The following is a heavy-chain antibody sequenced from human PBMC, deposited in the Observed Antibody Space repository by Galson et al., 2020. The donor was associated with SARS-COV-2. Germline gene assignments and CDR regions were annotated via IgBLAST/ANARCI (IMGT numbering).Heavy chain of an antibody. Sequence: SETLSLTCTVSGGSISSGSYYWSWIRQPAGKGLEWIGHIYTSGSTNYNPSLKSRVTISVDTSKNQFSLKLSSVTAADTAVYYCARTEAVAGIDYWGQGTLVTVSS. CDR1: GGSISSGSYY. CDR3: ARTEAVAGIDY. CDR2: IYTSGST. V-gene: IGHV4-61*09. D-gene: IGHD6-19*01. J-gene: IGHJ4*02.